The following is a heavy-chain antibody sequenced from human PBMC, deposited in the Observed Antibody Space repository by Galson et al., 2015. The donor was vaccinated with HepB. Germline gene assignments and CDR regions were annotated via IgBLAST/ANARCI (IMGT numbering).Heavy chain of an antibody. CDR1: GGTFSSYA. D-gene: IGHD3-22*01. CDR2: IIPIFGTA. Sequence: SVKVSCKASGGTFSSYAISWVRQAPGQGLEWMGGIIPIFGTANYAQKFQGRVTITADGSTSTAYMELSSLRSEDTAVYYCAKDSSGYYRGGFDYWGQGTLVTVSS. V-gene: IGHV1-69*13. CDR3: AKDSSGYYRGGFDY. J-gene: IGHJ4*02.